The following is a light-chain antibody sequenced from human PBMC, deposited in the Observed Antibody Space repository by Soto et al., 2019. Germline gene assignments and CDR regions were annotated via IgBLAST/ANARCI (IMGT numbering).Light chain of an antibody. CDR1: QSISSW. J-gene: IGKJ4*01. V-gene: IGKV1-5*03. Sequence: DIQMTQSPSTLSASVGDRVTITCRASQSISSWLAWYQQKPGKAPKLLIYKASSLESGVPSRFSGSGSGTEFTLTLSSRQPDDFETYYCQQYNSYSPITFGGGTKVEIK. CDR3: QQYNSYSPIT. CDR2: KAS.